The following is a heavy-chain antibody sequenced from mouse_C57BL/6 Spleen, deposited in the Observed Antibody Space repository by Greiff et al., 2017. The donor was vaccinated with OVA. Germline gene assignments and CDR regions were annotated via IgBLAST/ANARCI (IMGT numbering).Heavy chain of an antibody. CDR2: IDPSDSYT. Sequence: VQLQQPGAELVKPGASVKLSCKASGYTFTSYWMQWVKQRPGQGLEWIGEIDPSDSYTNYNQKFKGKATLTVDTSSSTAYMQLSSLTSADSAVYYCARPGTGWFADWGQGTLVTVSA. CDR3: ARPGTGWFAD. D-gene: IGHD4-1*01. V-gene: IGHV1-50*01. CDR1: GYTFTSYW. J-gene: IGHJ3*01.